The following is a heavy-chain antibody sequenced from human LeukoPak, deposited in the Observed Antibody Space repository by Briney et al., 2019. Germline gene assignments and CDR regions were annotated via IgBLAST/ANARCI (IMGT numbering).Heavy chain of an antibody. Sequence: GGSLRLSCAATGFTFSTFGMHWVRQALGKGLEWVAFILYDGSNKYYADSVKGRFTISRDNSKNTLYLQVNSLRPEDTAVYYCAKHTVLGAFDIWGQGTMVTISS. CDR3: AKHTVLGAFDI. CDR1: GFTFSTFG. CDR2: ILYDGSNK. V-gene: IGHV3-30*02. J-gene: IGHJ3*02.